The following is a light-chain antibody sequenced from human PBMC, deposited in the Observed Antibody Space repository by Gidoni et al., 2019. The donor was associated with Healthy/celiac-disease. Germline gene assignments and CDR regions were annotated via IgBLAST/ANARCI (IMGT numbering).Light chain of an antibody. Sequence: SSLTQPPSAYVSPGHSVTISCTGTSRHVGGYNYVSWYQHHPGKASKLMIYDVSKRPSGVPDRFSGSKSGNTASLTVSGLQAEDEAEYYCSSYAGSNNFVVFGGGTKLTVL. CDR1: SRHVGGYNY. V-gene: IGLV2-8*01. CDR2: DVS. CDR3: SSYAGSNNFVV. J-gene: IGLJ2*01.